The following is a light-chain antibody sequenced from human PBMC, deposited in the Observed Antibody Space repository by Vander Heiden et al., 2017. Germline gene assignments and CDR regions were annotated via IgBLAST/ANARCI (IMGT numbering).Light chain of an antibody. Sequence: QSALTQPASGSGSPGQSITISCTGTSNDDGNNYVSWYQQHPGKAPKLIIYEVSHRPSGVSNRFSGSKSGSTASLTISGLQAADEADYYCSSYISDNVLFGGGTKLTVL. CDR2: EVS. J-gene: IGLJ2*01. CDR1: SNDDGNNY. V-gene: IGLV2-14*03. CDR3: SSYISDNVL.